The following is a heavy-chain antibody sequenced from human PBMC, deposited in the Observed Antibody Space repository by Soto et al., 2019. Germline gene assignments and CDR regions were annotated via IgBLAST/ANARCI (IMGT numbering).Heavy chain of an antibody. CDR1: TDSSSFTNSY. CDR2: SSYNGGT. Sequence: SETLSLTCTVSTDSSSFTNSYWGWIRQPPGKGLQWIGSSSYNGGTFYNPSLKGRVVISFDTSKKQSSLQVTSVTAADTAVYFCARHRIEVVWRGFDFWGQGIPVNVSS. J-gene: IGHJ4*02. CDR3: ARHRIEVVWRGFDF. D-gene: IGHD2-21*01. V-gene: IGHV4-39*01.